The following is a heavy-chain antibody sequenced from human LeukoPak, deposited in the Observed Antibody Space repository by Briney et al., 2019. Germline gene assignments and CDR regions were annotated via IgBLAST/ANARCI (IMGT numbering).Heavy chain of an antibody. CDR2: IYYSGST. D-gene: IGHD2-15*01. J-gene: IGHJ6*02. CDR3: ARGIVVVVAATSGANYGMDV. Sequence: SQTLSLTCTVSGGSISSGGYYWSWIRQHPGKGLEWIGYIYYSGSTYYNPSLKSRVTISVDTSKIQFSLKLSSVTAADTAVYYCARGIVVVVAATSGANYGMDVWGQGTTVTVSS. CDR1: GGSISSGGYY. V-gene: IGHV4-31*03.